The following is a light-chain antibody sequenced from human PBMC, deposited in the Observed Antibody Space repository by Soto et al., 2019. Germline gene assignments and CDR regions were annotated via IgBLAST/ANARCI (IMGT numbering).Light chain of an antibody. J-gene: IGLJ1*01. CDR1: SSGVGTYTL. CDR3: CSFAGSSTYV. CDR2: ETS. Sequence: QSVLTQPASVSGSPGQSITISCTGTSSGVGTYTLVSWYQQHPDKAPKLMIYETSKRPSGVSNRFSGSKSGNTASLTISGLQAEDEADYYCCSFAGSSTYVFGTGTKVTVL. V-gene: IGLV2-23*01.